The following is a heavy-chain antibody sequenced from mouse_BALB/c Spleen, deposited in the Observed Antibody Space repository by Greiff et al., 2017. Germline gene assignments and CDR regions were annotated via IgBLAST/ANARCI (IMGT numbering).Heavy chain of an antibody. V-gene: IGHV5-17*02. CDR2: ISSGSSTI. CDR1: GFTFSSFG. Sequence: EVNVVESGGGLVQPGGSRKLSCAASGFTFSSFGMHWVRQAPEKGLEWVAYISSGSSTIYYADTVKGRFTISRDNPKNTLFLQMTSLRSEDTAMYYCARSDYGSYYYAMDYWGQGTSVTVSS. D-gene: IGHD1-2*01. J-gene: IGHJ4*01. CDR3: ARSDYGSYYYAMDY.